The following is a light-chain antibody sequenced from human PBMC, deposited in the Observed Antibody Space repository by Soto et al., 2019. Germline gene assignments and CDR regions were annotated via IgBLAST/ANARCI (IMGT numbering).Light chain of an antibody. CDR1: SSDIGTYDH. CDR2: SVS. Sequence: QSVLTQPASVSGSPGQSITISCSGTSSDIGTYDHVAWFQQFPGKTPILMIYSVSNRPSGVSYRFSGSKSGNTASLTISGLQAEDEADYYCISYTVSRSDFFGTGTKVTVL. V-gene: IGLV2-14*01. J-gene: IGLJ1*01. CDR3: ISYTVSRSDF.